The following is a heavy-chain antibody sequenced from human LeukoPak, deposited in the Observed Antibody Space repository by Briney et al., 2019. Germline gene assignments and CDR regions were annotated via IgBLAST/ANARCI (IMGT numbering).Heavy chain of an antibody. D-gene: IGHD5-18*01. CDR3: ARDSDHTAMVFKTFDY. J-gene: IGHJ4*02. CDR2: IYYSGTT. V-gene: IGHV4-59*12. Sequence: SETLSLTCTVSGGSISSYYWSWIRQPPGKGLEWIGYIYYSGTTNYNPSLKSRVTISVDSSKNQFSLKLTSVTAADTAIYYCARDSDHTAMVFKTFDYWGQGTLVTVSS. CDR1: GGSISSYY.